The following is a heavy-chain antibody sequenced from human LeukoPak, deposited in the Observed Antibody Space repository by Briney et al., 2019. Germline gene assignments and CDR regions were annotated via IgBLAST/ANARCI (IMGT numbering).Heavy chain of an antibody. CDR1: GYSFTSYW. CDR2: IYPGDSDT. D-gene: IGHD3-3*01. V-gene: IGHV5-51*01. J-gene: IGHJ6*02. Sequence: GESLKISCKGPGYSFTSYWIGWVRQMPGKGLEWMGIIYPGDSDTRYSPSFQGQVTISADKSISTAYLQWSSLKASDTAMYYCARHASFSDFWSGYYNTYYYGMDVWGQGTTVTVSS. CDR3: ARHASFSDFWSGYYNTYYYGMDV.